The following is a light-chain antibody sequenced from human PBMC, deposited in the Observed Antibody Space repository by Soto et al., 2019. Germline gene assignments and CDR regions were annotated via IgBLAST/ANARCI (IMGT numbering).Light chain of an antibody. CDR2: GDN. CDR1: SGSVASNY. Sequence: NFMLTQPHSVSESPGKTVTISCTGSSGSVASNYVHWYQRRPGSAPTIVIYGDNQRPSGVPDRFSGSIDSSSNSASLTISRLKTEDEADYFCQSYDRSSLYVFGTGTNVTVL. J-gene: IGLJ1*01. CDR3: QSYDRSSLYV. V-gene: IGLV6-57*02.